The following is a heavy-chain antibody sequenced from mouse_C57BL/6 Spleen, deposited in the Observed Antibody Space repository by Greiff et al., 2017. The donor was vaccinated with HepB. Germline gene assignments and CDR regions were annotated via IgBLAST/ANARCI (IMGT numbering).Heavy chain of an antibody. CDR3: ARERRGY. J-gene: IGHJ2*01. Sequence: QVQLQQPGAELVKPGASVKMSCKASGYTFTSYWITWVKQRPGQGLEWIGDIYPGSGSTNYNEKFKSKATLTVDKSSSTAYMQLSSLTSEDSAVYYCARERRGYWGQGTTLTVSS. CDR1: GYTFTSYW. V-gene: IGHV1-55*01. CDR2: IYPGSGST.